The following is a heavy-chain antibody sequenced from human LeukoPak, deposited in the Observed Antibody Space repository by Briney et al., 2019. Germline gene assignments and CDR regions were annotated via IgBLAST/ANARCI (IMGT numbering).Heavy chain of an antibody. CDR1: GGFISSGGYY. CDR2: IYYSGST. D-gene: IGHD6-13*01. CDR3: AIAAAGNFFY. V-gene: IGHV4-31*03. J-gene: IGHJ4*02. Sequence: SQTLSLTCTVSGGFISSGGYYWSWIRQHPGKGLEWIGYIYYSGSTYYNPSLKSRVTISVDTSKNQFSLKLSSVTAADTAVYYCAIAAAGNFFYWGQGTLVTVSS.